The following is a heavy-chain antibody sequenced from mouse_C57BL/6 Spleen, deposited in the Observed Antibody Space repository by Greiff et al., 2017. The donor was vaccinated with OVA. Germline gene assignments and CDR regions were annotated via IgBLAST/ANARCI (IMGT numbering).Heavy chain of an antibody. Sequence: EVQVVESGGGLVQPGGSLKLSCAASGFTFSDYYMYWVRQTPEKRLEWVAYISNGGGSTYYPDTVKGRFTISRDNAKNTLYLQMSRLKSEDTAMYYCARAYYYGSSYPFAYWGQGTLVTVSA. V-gene: IGHV5-12*01. CDR3: ARAYYYGSSYPFAY. CDR1: GFTFSDYY. D-gene: IGHD1-1*01. CDR2: ISNGGGST. J-gene: IGHJ3*01.